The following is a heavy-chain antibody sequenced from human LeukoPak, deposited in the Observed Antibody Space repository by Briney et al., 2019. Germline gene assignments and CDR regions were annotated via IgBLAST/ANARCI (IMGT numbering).Heavy chain of an antibody. CDR2: ISSSSSYI. CDR3: ATREEGISYYDILTGPFDY. J-gene: IGHJ4*02. Sequence: PGGSLRLSCAASGFTFSSYAMSWVRQAPGKGLEWVSSISSSSSYIYYADSVKGRFTISRDNAKNSLYLQMNSLRAEDTAVYYCATREEGISYYDILTGPFDYWGQGTLVTVSS. V-gene: IGHV3-21*01. D-gene: IGHD3-9*01. CDR1: GFTFSSYA.